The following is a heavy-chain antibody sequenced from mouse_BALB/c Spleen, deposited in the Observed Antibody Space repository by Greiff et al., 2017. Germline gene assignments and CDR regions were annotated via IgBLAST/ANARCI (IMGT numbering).Heavy chain of an antibody. CDR2: INPSNGGT. J-gene: IGHJ4*01. Sequence: QVQLQQSGAELVKPGASVKLSCKASGYTFTSYYMYWVKQRPGQGLEWIGEINPSNGGTNFNEKFKSKATLTVDKSSSTAYMQLSSLTSEDSAVYYCTRSGIYYGRMDYWGQGTSVTVSS. D-gene: IGHD1-1*01. CDR1: GYTFTSYY. CDR3: TRSGIYYGRMDY. V-gene: IGHV1S81*02.